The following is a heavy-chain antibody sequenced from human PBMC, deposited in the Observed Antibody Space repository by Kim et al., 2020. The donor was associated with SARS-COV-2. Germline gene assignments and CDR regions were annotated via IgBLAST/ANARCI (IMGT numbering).Heavy chain of an antibody. CDR1: GGSFSGYY. D-gene: IGHD3-22*01. J-gene: IGHJ5*02. V-gene: IGHV4-34*01. Sequence: SETLSLTCAVYGGSFSGYYWSWIRQPPGKGLEWIGEINHSGSTNYNPSLKSRVTISVDTSKNQFSLKLSSVTAADTAVYYCARGRYYYDSSGYYVWFDPWGQGTLVTVSS. CDR3: ARGRYYYDSSGYYVWFDP. CDR2: INHSGST.